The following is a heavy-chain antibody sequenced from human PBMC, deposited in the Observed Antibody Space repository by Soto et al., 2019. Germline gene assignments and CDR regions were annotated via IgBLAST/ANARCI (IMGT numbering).Heavy chain of an antibody. CDR2: TTATLGTR. V-gene: IGHV1-69*01. D-gene: IGHD5-18*01. J-gene: IGHJ4*02. CDR1: GDTISHYG. CDR3: AAGDSSDTGDH. Sequence: QVQLVQPWAEVEKHGSSVKVACNASGDTISHYGVIWVRQDPAKRLEGMGGTTATLGTRDYAQKLEGRMTITSDESTTTSYMELNSLTSDETAVYYCAAGDSSDTGDHWGQGTLVTVSS.